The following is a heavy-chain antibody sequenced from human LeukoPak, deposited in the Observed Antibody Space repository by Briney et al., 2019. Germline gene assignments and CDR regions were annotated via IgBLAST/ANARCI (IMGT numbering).Heavy chain of an antibody. Sequence: PGGSLRLSCAASGFTFSNFAMNWVRQAPGKGLEWVSTVSDSSDVHYSDSVKGRFTIPRDNARNSLYLQMNSLRDEDTAVYYCARDGLHTAHFDYWGQGTLVTVSS. CDR1: GFTFSNFA. CDR3: ARDGLHTAHFDY. D-gene: IGHD5-18*01. CDR2: VSDSSDV. V-gene: IGHV3-69-1*01. J-gene: IGHJ4*02.